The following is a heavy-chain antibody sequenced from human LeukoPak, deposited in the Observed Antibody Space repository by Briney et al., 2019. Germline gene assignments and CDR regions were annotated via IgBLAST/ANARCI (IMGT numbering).Heavy chain of an antibody. Sequence: GSLRLSCAASGFTFSSYAMSWVRQAPGKGLEWVAAISGGGGSTYYADSVKGRFTISRDNSKNTLYLQMNSLRAEGTAVYYCAKEQGQQLVLNPFDYWGQGTLVTVSS. CDR3: AKEQGQQLVLNPFDY. CDR2: ISGGGGST. CDR1: GFTFSSYA. J-gene: IGHJ4*02. D-gene: IGHD6-13*01. V-gene: IGHV3-23*01.